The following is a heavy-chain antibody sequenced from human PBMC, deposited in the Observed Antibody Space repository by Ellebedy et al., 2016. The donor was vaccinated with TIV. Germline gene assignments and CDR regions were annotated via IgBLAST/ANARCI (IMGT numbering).Heavy chain of an antibody. CDR3: ARELAMISWFDP. V-gene: IGHV1-2*02. CDR2: INPNTGDT. CDR1: GYTFTAYY. J-gene: IGHJ5*02. Sequence: ASVKVSCKASGYTFTAYYMHWVRQAPGQGLEWMGWINPNTGDTNYAQSFQGRVTMTRDTYISTAYMELSTLTSDDTALYYCARELAMISWFDPWGQGTLVTVSS. D-gene: IGHD3-22*01.